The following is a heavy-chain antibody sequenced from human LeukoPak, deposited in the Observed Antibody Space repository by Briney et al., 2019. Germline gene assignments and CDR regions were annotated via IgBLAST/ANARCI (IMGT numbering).Heavy chain of an antibody. CDR3: ASRGYSGYDYDY. CDR1: GYTFTSYD. CDR2: MNPNSGNT. Sequence: ASVKVSCKASGYTFTSYDINWLRQATGQGLEWMGWMNPNSGNTGYAQKFQGRVTMTRNTSISTAYMELSSLRSEDTAVYYCASRGYSGYDYDYWGQGTLVTVSS. D-gene: IGHD5-12*01. J-gene: IGHJ4*02. V-gene: IGHV1-8*01.